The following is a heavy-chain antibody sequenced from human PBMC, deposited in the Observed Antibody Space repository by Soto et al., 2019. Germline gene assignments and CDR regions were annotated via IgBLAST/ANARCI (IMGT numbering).Heavy chain of an antibody. CDR1: GFTFSSYA. CDR2: ISYDGSNK. V-gene: IGHV3-30-3*01. Sequence: GGSLRLSCAASGFTFSSYAMHWVRQAPGKGLEWVAVISYDGSNKYYADSVKGRFTISRDNSKNTLYLQMNSLRAEDTAVYYCARVGITMVRGGSQGGMDVWGQGTTVTVSS. CDR3: ARVGITMVRGGSQGGMDV. J-gene: IGHJ6*02. D-gene: IGHD3-10*01.